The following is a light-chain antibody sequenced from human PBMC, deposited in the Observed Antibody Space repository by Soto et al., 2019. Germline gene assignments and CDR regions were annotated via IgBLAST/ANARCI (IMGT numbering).Light chain of an antibody. V-gene: IGKV3-20*01. CDR2: GAS. J-gene: IGKJ4*01. CDR3: QHYDSSPLT. CDR1: QSVSSSY. Sequence: EIVLTQSPGTLSLSPGERATLSCRASQSVSSSYLAWYQQKPGQAPRLLIYGASSRATGIPDRFSGSGSGTYFPLTISRLEHEDFAVYYCQHYDSSPLTFGGGTKVEIK.